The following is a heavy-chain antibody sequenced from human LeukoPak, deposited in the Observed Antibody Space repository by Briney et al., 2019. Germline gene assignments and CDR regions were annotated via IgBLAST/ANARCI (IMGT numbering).Heavy chain of an antibody. D-gene: IGHD3-10*02. CDR2: IRHTGDST. Sequence: QAGGSLRLSSAGSGVTFSTKSMCCVRQAPGKGLEWVSSIRHTGDSTAYAASVKGRFTISRDNSKNTLYLQMNSLRAEDTAFYYSGKGLSYSPMCHWYFDLWGRGTLVSVSA. J-gene: IGHJ2*01. CDR3: GKGLSYSPMCHWYFDL. V-gene: IGHV3-23*01. CDR1: GVTFSTKS.